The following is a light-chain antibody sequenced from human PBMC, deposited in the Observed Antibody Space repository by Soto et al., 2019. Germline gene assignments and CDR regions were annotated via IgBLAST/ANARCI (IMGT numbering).Light chain of an antibody. CDR1: QSVNSN. CDR3: QQYNSYSQWT. J-gene: IGKJ1*01. CDR2: GAS. V-gene: IGKV3-15*01. Sequence: EIVMTQSPATLSVSPGERATLSCRASQSVNSNLAWYQQKPGQAPRLLIYGASTRVAGIPARFSGSGSGTEFSLTISSLQSEDFAVYYCQQYNSYSQWTFGQGTKVEIK.